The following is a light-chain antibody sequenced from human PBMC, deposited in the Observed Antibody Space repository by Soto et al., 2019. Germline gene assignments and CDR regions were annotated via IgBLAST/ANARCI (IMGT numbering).Light chain of an antibody. J-gene: IGKJ1*01. V-gene: IGKV3-15*01. CDR3: QQYNKWPPWT. CDR2: GAS. Sequence: EIVMTQSPATLSVSPGERATLSCRASQSVSSNLAWYQQKPGQAPRLVIYGASTRATGIPARFSGSGSGTEFTLTISSLQSEDFAVYYCQQYNKWPPWTFGQGTKVEIK. CDR1: QSVSSN.